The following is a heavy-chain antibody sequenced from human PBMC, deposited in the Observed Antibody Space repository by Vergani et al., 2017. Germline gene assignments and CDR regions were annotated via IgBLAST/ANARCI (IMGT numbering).Heavy chain of an antibody. Sequence: EVQLVESGGGLVQPGGSLRLACAASGVTVSSYSMNCVRQAPGKGLQWVSILYTPETADYAESVKGRFTVSRDDSKNVLYLQMTSLGAEDTAIYFCARDHFDYGDYELDSWGQGTLVTVSS. CDR3: ARDHFDYGDYELDS. D-gene: IGHD4-17*01. V-gene: IGHV3-66*02. CDR2: LYTPETA. J-gene: IGHJ4*02. CDR1: GVTVSSYS.